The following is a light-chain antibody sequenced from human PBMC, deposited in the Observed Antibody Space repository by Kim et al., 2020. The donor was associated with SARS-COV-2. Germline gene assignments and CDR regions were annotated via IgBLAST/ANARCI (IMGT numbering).Light chain of an antibody. Sequence: QTVTVSCIGSSSNIGAGYDVHWYQHLPTTAPKILIYSNGNRPSGVPDRFSGSKSGTSASLAITGLQAEDEADYYCQSYDSSLSGYVFGSGTKVTVL. J-gene: IGLJ1*01. V-gene: IGLV1-40*01. CDR1: SSNIGAGYD. CDR3: QSYDSSLSGYV. CDR2: SNG.